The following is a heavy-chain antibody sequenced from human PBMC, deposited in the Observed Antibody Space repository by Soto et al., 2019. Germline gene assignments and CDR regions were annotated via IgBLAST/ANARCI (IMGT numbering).Heavy chain of an antibody. CDR1: GGTFSSYA. V-gene: IGHV1-69*06. Sequence: SVKVSCKASGGTFSSYAISWVRQAPGQGLEWMGGIIPIFGTANYAQKFQGRVTITADKSTSTAYMELSSLRSEDTAVYYCARARRGGYYDFWSGPRAFDYWGQGTLVTVSS. J-gene: IGHJ4*02. D-gene: IGHD3-3*01. CDR3: ARARRGGYYDFWSGPRAFDY. CDR2: IIPIFGTA.